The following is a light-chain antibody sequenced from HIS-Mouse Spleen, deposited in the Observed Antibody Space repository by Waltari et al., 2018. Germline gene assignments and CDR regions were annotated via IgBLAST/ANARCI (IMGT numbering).Light chain of an antibody. CDR2: DVS. V-gene: IGLV2-11*01. CDR3: CSYAGSYTYV. Sequence: QSALTQPRSVSGSPGQSVTISCTGTSSDVGGYNYVSWYQQHPGKAPKLMIYDVSKRPSGDPYRFSGSKSGNTDSLTIAGLQAEDEADYYCCSYAGSYTYVFGTGTKVTVL. J-gene: IGLJ1*01. CDR1: SSDVGGYNY.